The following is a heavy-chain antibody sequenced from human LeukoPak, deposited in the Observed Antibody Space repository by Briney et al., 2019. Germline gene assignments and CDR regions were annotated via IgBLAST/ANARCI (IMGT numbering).Heavy chain of an antibody. CDR1: EFTFSSYA. CDR3: ARIVVVPAANGDG. V-gene: IGHV3-23*01. J-gene: IGHJ4*02. D-gene: IGHD2-2*01. Sequence: GGSLRLSCAASEFTFSSYAMTWVRQAPGKGLEWVSAISGSGTNTYYSGSVRGRFTISRDNSKNTLYLQMNSLRAEDTAVYYCARIVVVPAANGDGWGQGTLVTVSS. CDR2: ISGSGTNT.